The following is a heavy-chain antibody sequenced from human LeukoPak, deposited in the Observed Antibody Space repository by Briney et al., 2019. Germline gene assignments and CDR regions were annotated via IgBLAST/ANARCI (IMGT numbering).Heavy chain of an antibody. D-gene: IGHD3-9*01. Sequence: GGSLRLSCAASGFTFSSYWASWVRQAPGKGLEWVANIKQDGSEKYYVDSVKGRFTISRDNAKNSQYLQMNSLIAEDTAVYYCARALLRYSWAPGSDWGQGTLVSVSS. J-gene: IGHJ4*02. CDR3: ARALLRYSWAPGSD. V-gene: IGHV3-7*01. CDR2: IKQDGSEK. CDR1: GFTFSSYW.